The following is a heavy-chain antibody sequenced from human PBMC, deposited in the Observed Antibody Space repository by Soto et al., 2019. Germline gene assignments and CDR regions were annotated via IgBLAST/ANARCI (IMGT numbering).Heavy chain of an antibody. J-gene: IGHJ5*02. CDR3: ARGKNTSTS. Sequence: EVQLVESGRGLVQPGGSLRLSCAASGFAFSSYWMSWVRQAPGKGLEWVANIKQDASEKYYVDSVKGRFTISRDNSKNSLYLQMNSLRADDTAVYYCARGKNTSTSWGQGTLVTVSS. CDR2: IKQDASEK. CDR1: GFAFSSYW. D-gene: IGHD2-2*01. V-gene: IGHV3-7*01.